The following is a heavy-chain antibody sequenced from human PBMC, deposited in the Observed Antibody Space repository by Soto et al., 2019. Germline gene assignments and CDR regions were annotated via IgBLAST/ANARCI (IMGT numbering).Heavy chain of an antibody. D-gene: IGHD3-10*01. CDR1: GCSFTRYW. CDR3: ACHGRGYYGSGSSYMGDN. Sequence: GEPQKTPWKGAGCSFTRYWIGWVRQMHGKGLEGRGIIYPGYSDTRYSPSFQGQVTISADKSISTAYLQWSSLKASDTAMYYCACHGRGYYGSGSSYMGDNCGQGTLVTVPS. J-gene: IGHJ4*02. CDR2: IYPGYSDT. V-gene: IGHV5-51*01.